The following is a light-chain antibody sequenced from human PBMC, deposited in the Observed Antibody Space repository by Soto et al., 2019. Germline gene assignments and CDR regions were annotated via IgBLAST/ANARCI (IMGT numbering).Light chain of an antibody. CDR3: QQYNNWPFT. Sequence: IVMTQSPATLSVSPGEGATLSCRASQSFGNNLAWYQQKPGQAPRLLIYGASTRATGTPARFSGSGSGTEFTLTISSLQSEDFAVYYCQQYNNWPFTFGPGTKVDI. J-gene: IGKJ3*01. V-gene: IGKV3D-15*01. CDR1: QSFGNN. CDR2: GAS.